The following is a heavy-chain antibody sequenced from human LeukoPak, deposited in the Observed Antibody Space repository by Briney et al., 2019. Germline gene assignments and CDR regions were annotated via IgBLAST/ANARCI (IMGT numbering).Heavy chain of an antibody. CDR3: ARLFYHYDSSGYSSYYYYYYMDV. D-gene: IGHD3-22*01. CDR1: GYSFTSYW. CDR2: IYPGDSDT. Sequence: GESLRISCKGSGYSFTSYWIGWVRQMPGKGLEWMGIIYPGDSDTRYSPSFQGQVTISADKSISTAYLQWSSLKASDTAMYYCARLFYHYDSSGYSSYYYYYYMDVWGKGTTVTVSS. J-gene: IGHJ6*03. V-gene: IGHV5-51*01.